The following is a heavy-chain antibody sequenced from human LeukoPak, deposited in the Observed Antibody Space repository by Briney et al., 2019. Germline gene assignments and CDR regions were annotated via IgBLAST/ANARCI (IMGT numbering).Heavy chain of an antibody. CDR1: GFTVSSNY. D-gene: IGHD6-13*01. Sequence: PGGSLRLSCAASGFTVSSNYMSWVRQAPEKGLEWVSVIYSGGTTNYADSVKGRFTISRDNSKNTLFLQMNSLRAEDTAVYYCARGGYSSSWYHFDYWGQGTLVTVSS. CDR3: ARGGYSSSWYHFDY. CDR2: IYSGGTT. V-gene: IGHV3-53*01. J-gene: IGHJ4*02.